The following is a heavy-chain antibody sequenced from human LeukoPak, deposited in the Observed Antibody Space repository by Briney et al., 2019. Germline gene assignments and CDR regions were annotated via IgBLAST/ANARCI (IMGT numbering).Heavy chain of an antibody. V-gene: IGHV3-33*01. Sequence: GGSLRLSCAASGFTFSNYAMHWVRQAPGKGLEWVAVIWYDGSNKYYADSVKGRFTISRDNFKNTLYLEMNSLRAEDTAVYYYARGGTWWGQGTLVTVSS. J-gene: IGHJ4*02. CDR3: ARGGTW. CDR2: IWYDGSNK. CDR1: GFTFSNYA. D-gene: IGHD2-15*01.